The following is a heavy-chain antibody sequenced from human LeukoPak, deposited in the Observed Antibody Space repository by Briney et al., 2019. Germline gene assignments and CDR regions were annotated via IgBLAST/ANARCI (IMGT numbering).Heavy chain of an antibody. D-gene: IGHD6-19*01. CDR3: ARHPRGIGSGWHFGAFDI. J-gene: IGHJ3*02. V-gene: IGHV4-39*01. Sequence: SETLSLTCTVSGGSISSSSYYWGWIRQPPGKGLEWIGSIYYSGSTYYNPSLKSRVTISVDTSKNQFSLKLSSVTAADTAVYYCARHPRGIGSGWHFGAFDIWGQGTMVTVSS. CDR1: GGSISSSSYY. CDR2: IYYSGST.